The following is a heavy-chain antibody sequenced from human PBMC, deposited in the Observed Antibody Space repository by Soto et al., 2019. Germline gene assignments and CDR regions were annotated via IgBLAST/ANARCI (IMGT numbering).Heavy chain of an antibody. V-gene: IGHV3-73*01. CDR1: GFTFSGSA. Sequence: EVQLVESGGGLVQPGGSLKLSCAASGFTFSGSAMHWVRQASGKGLEWVARIRSKANSYATAYAASVNGRFTISRDDSKNTAYLQMNSLKTEDTAVYYCTRQKVVVAATPVGWFDPWGQGTLVTVSS. D-gene: IGHD2-15*01. J-gene: IGHJ5*02. CDR2: IRSKANSYAT. CDR3: TRQKVVVAATPVGWFDP.